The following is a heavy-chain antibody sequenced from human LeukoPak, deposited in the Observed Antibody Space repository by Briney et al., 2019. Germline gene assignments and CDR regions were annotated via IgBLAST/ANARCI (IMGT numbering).Heavy chain of an antibody. CDR1: GFTFSKSW. CDR3: ARDLVTGTMAY. D-gene: IGHD1-7*01. CDR2: IREDGSEK. Sequence: GGSLRLSCAASGFTFSKSWMNWVRQAPGKGLEWVANIREDGSEKDCVDSVKGRFTISRDNAKNSLYLQMNSLRAEDTAVYYCARDLVTGTMAYWGQGTLVTVSS. J-gene: IGHJ4*02. V-gene: IGHV3-7*01.